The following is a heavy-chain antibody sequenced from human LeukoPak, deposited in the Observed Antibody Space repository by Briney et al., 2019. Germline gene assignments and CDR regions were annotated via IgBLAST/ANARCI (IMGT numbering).Heavy chain of an antibody. D-gene: IGHD1-26*01. Sequence: SGGSLRLSCAASGFTFSSYAMYWVRQAPGKGLEWVAFIRYDGSNKYYADSVKGRFTISRDNSKNTLNLQMNSLRAEDTAVYYCAKAPYSGSYYCPDYWGQGTLVTVSS. CDR2: IRYDGSNK. J-gene: IGHJ4*02. CDR1: GFTFSSYA. V-gene: IGHV3-30*02. CDR3: AKAPYSGSYYCPDY.